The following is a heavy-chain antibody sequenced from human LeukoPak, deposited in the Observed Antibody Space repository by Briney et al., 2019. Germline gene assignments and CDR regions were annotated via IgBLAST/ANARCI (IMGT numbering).Heavy chain of an antibody. CDR3: ARVGFGYAFVDY. D-gene: IGHD2-2*01. V-gene: IGHV4-4*07. J-gene: IGHJ4*03. CDR2: VYSSGST. Sequence: SDTETLTCTVSGGAISGYYWSWIRQPAGKGLEWLGRVYSSGSTKYDPSLESRVTMSVDTSKNQFTLKLNFVTAADTAVYYCARVGFGYAFVDYWGPGNPVTVSS. CDR1: GGAISGYY.